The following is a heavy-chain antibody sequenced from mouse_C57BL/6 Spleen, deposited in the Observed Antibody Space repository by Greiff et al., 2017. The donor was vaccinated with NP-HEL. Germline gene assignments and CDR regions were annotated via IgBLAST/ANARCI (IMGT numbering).Heavy chain of an antibody. CDR3: ARRGYDYDVGDY. Sequence: QVQLQQSGAELARPGASVKLSCKASGYTFTSYGISWVKQRTGQGLEWIGEIYPRSGNTYYNEKFKGKATLTADKSSSTAYMELRSLTSEDSAVYFCARRGYDYDVGDYWGQGTTLTVSS. V-gene: IGHV1-81*01. CDR2: IYPRSGNT. J-gene: IGHJ2*01. CDR1: GYTFTSYG. D-gene: IGHD2-4*01.